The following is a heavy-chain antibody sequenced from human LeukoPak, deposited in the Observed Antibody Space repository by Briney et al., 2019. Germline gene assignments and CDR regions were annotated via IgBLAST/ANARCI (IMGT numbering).Heavy chain of an antibody. CDR1: GFTFGDYP. D-gene: IGHD5-18*01. CDR2: TRGKAFGGKT. CDR3: TRRNTADAFDI. Sequence: GRSLRLSCSASGFTFGDYPMTWVRQAPGMGLEWVGFTRGKAFGGKTHYAAPVKGRFTISRDDSKSIAYLQLNSLKTEDTAVYYCTRRNTADAFDIWGHGTMVTVSS. J-gene: IGHJ3*02. V-gene: IGHV3-49*04.